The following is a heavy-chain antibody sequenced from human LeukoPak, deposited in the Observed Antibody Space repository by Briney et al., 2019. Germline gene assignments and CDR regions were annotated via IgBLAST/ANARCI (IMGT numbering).Heavy chain of an antibody. J-gene: IGHJ3*02. D-gene: IGHD6-13*01. V-gene: IGHV4-59*01. CDR3: ARDPAAAGRAPLDAFDI. CDR1: GGSISSYY. CDR2: IYYSGST. Sequence: PSETLSLTXTVSGGSISSYYWSWIRQPPGKGLEWIGYIYYSGSTNYNPSLKSRVTISVDTSKNQFSLKLSSVTAADTAVYYCARDPAAAGRAPLDAFDIWGQRTMVTVSS.